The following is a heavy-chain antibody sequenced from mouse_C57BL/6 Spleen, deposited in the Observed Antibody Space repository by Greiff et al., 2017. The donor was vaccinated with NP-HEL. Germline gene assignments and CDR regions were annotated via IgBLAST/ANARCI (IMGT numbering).Heavy chain of an antibody. CDR1: GFTFSSYA. CDR2: ISSGGDYI. Sequence: EVQLVESGEGLVKPGGSLKLSCAASGFTFSSYAMSWVRQTPEKRLEWVAYISSGGDYIYYADTVKGRFTISRDNARNTLYLQMSSLKSEDTAMYYCTREGTTVVAPRYFDVWGTGTTVTVSS. J-gene: IGHJ1*03. CDR3: TREGTTVVAPRYFDV. V-gene: IGHV5-9-1*02. D-gene: IGHD1-1*01.